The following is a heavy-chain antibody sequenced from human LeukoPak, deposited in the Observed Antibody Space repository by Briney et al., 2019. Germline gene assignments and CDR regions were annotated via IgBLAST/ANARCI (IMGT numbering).Heavy chain of an antibody. V-gene: IGHV3-23*01. CDR3: ARWRANSAFDY. D-gene: IGHD4/OR15-4a*01. CDR2: ISGSGGST. J-gene: IGHJ4*02. Sequence: GGSLRLSCAASEFTFSSYAMNWVRHAPGNGLEWVSAISGSGGSTYYADSVKGWFTISRDKSKNTLYLQTDSLRAEDTAVYYCARWRANSAFDYWGQGTLVTVSS. CDR1: EFTFSSYA.